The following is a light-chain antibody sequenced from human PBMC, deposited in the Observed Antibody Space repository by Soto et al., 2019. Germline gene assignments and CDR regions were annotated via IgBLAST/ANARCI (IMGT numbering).Light chain of an antibody. CDR2: GAS. CDR3: QQYNNWPPS. Sequence: EIVMTQSPATLSVSPGERATLSCRASQSVSSDLAWYQQKPGQAPRLLIYGASTRAIGIPARFCGSGSGTEVTLTISSLQSEDFAVYYCQQYNNWPPSFGQVTRLEIK. CDR1: QSVSSD. J-gene: IGKJ5*01. V-gene: IGKV3-15*01.